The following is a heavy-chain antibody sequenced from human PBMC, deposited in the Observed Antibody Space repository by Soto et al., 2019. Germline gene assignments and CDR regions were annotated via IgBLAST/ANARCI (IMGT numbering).Heavy chain of an antibody. J-gene: IGHJ3*02. CDR3: ARDVYCSGGSCYSHGDVFDI. CDR1: GFTVSRNC. CDR2: IYSGGST. V-gene: IGHV3-53*02. Sequence: EVQLVETGGGLIQPGGSLRLSCAASGFTVSRNCMSWVRQAPGKGLEWVSVIYSGGSTYYADSVKGRFTISRDNSKNTLYLQMNSQRAEDTAVYYCARDVYCSGGSCYSHGDVFDICGQGTIVTVSS. D-gene: IGHD2-15*01.